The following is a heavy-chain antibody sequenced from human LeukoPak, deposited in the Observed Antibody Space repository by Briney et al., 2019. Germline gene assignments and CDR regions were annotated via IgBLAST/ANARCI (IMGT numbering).Heavy chain of an antibody. CDR3: AKDVGKWESLHFFDY. D-gene: IGHD1-26*01. J-gene: IGHJ4*02. CDR1: GFTLSTNA. V-gene: IGHV3-23*01. Sequence: GVSLRLSYLTSGFTLSTNAMSWVRQAPGKGLEWISGISGSGASTYYADSVKGRFTISRDDSRNTLYLQMNSLRGNDTAVYYCAKDVGKWESLHFFDYWGQGTLVTVSS. CDR2: ISGSGAST.